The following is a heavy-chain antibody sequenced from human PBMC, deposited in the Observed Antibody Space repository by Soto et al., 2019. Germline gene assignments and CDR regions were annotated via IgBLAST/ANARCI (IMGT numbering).Heavy chain of an antibody. Sequence: ASVKVSCKASEYTFTRFYMHWVRQAPGRGLEWMAVINPTSGSTSYAQKFQGRVTMTTDTSTSTAYMELSNLRSEDTAIYFCSRGGTIAPRREDSFDFWGHGTLVTVSS. CDR2: INPTSGST. J-gene: IGHJ4*01. CDR3: SRGGTIAPRREDSFDF. D-gene: IGHD6-6*01. V-gene: IGHV1-46*03. CDR1: EYTFTRFY.